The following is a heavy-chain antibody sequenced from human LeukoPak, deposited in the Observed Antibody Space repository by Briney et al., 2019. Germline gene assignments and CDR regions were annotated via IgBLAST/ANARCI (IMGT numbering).Heavy chain of an antibody. CDR1: GGSFSGYY. Sequence: SETLSLTCGVYGGSFSGYYWSWIRQPPGKGLEWIGEINHSGSTNYNPSLKSRVTISVDTSKNQFSLKLSSVTAADTAVYYCARAADWGSRYFDYWGQGTLSPSPQ. V-gene: IGHV4-34*01. D-gene: IGHD7-27*01. J-gene: IGHJ4*02. CDR2: INHSGST. CDR3: ARAADWGSRYFDY.